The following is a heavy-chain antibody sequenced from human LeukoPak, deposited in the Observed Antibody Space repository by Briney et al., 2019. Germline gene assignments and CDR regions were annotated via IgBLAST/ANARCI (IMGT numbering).Heavy chain of an antibody. D-gene: IGHD1-26*01. CDR2: IIPIFGTA. Sequence: ASVKVSCKASGGTFSSYAISWVRQAPGQGLEWMGGIIPIFGTANYAQKFQGRVTITADESTSTAYMELSSLRSEDTAVYYCAALDSGSYYEGDIDYWGQGTLVTVSS. CDR1: GGTFSSYA. CDR3: AALDSGSYYEGDIDY. V-gene: IGHV1-69*13. J-gene: IGHJ4*02.